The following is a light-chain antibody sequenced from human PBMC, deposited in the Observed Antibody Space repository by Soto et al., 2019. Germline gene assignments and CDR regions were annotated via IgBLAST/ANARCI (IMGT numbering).Light chain of an antibody. Sequence: QSALTQPPSVSGSPGQSVTISCTGTSSDVGSYNRVSWYQQPPGTAPKLMIYEVSNRPSGLPDRFSGSKSGNTASLTISGLQAEDEADYCCSSYTSSNTLVFGGGTKLTVL. CDR2: EVS. CDR1: SSDVGSYNR. V-gene: IGLV2-18*02. CDR3: SSYTSSNTLV. J-gene: IGLJ2*01.